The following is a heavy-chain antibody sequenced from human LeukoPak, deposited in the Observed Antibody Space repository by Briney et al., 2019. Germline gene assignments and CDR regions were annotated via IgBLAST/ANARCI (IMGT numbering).Heavy chain of an antibody. J-gene: IGHJ6*02. D-gene: IGHD1-1*01. Sequence: PGGSLRLSCAASGFTFSSYAMSWVRQAPGKGLEWVSAISGSGGSTYYADSVKGRFTISRDNSQNTLYLQMNSLRAEDTAVYYCAKGDTGYYYYGMDVWGQGTTVTVSS. CDR1: GFTFSSYA. CDR3: AKGDTGYYYYGMDV. CDR2: ISGSGGST. V-gene: IGHV3-23*01.